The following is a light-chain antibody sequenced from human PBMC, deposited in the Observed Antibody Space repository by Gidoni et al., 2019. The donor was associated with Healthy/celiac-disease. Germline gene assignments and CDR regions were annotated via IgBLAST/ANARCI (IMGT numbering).Light chain of an antibody. CDR3: MQALQLYT. CDR2: LGS. J-gene: IGKJ2*01. CDR1: QSLLHSNGYNY. Sequence: DIEMTQSPLSLPVTPGETASISCRSSQSLLHSNGYNYLDWYLQKPGQSPQLLIYLGSNRASVVPDMCSGSGSGTDFTLKSSRVEAEDVGVYYCMQALQLYTFGQGTKLEIK. V-gene: IGKV2-28*01.